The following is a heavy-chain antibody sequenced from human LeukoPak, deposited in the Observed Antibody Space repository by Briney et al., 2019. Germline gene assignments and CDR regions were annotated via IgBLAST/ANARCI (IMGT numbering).Heavy chain of an antibody. J-gene: IGHJ4*02. CDR3: ARVGSSSLSYYFDY. Sequence: GGSLRLSCAVSGFTFSSYSMNWVRQAPGKGLEWVSSISSSSSYIYYADSVKGRFTISRDHAKNSLYLQMNSLRAEDTAVYYCARVGSSSLSYYFDYWGQGTLVTVSS. D-gene: IGHD6-13*01. CDR1: GFTFSSYS. V-gene: IGHV3-21*01. CDR2: ISSSSSYI.